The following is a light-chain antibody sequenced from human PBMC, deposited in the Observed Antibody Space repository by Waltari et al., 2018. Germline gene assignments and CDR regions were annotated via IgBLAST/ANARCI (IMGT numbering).Light chain of an antibody. J-gene: IGLJ2*01. CDR3: SSYTSSSTNVV. V-gene: IGLV2-14*01. Sequence: QSALTQPAPVAGSPGQSITTSCTVTRSDVGGYNYVSWYQQHPGKAPKLMIYDVSNRPSGVSNRFSGSKSGNTASLTISGLQAEDEADYYCSSYTSSSTNVVFGGGTKLTVL. CDR2: DVS. CDR1: RSDVGGYNY.